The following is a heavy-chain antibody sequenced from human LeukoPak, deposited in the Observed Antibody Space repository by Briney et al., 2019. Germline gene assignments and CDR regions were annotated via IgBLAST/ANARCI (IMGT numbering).Heavy chain of an antibody. D-gene: IGHD5-12*01. V-gene: IGHV4-34*01. J-gene: IGHJ5*02. CDR1: GGSFSGYY. CDR2: INHSGST. Sequence: PSETLSLTCAVYGGSFSGYYWSWIRQPPGKGLEWIGEINHSGSTNYNPSLKSRVTISVDTSKNQFSLKLSSVTAADTAVYYCAGAQWLRRNWFDPWGQGTLVTVSS. CDR3: AGAQWLRRNWFDP.